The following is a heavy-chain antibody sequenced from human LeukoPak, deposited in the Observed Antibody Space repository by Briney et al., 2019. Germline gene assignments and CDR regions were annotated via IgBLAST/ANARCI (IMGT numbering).Heavy chain of an antibody. V-gene: IGHV3-33*06. J-gene: IGHJ4*02. D-gene: IGHD1-26*01. CDR3: AKDPGSYYFDY. CDR2: IWYDGSNK. Sequence: PGGSLRLSCAASGFTFSSYGMHWVRQAPGKGLEWVAVIWYDGSNKYYADSVEGRFTISRDNSKNTLYLQMNSLRAEDTAVYYCAKDPGSYYFDYWGQGTLVTVSS. CDR1: GFTFSSYG.